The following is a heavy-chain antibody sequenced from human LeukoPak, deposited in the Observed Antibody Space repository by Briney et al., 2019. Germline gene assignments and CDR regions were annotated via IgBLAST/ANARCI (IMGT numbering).Heavy chain of an antibody. CDR3: ARGGNYWPQWWFDP. J-gene: IGHJ5*02. CDR2: IFYSGST. V-gene: IGHV4-39*07. D-gene: IGHD1-26*01. Sequence: SETLSLTCTVSSGSISTSNYYWGWVRQPPGKALEWIGNIFYSGSTYYSPSLKSRVTMSLDASKNQFSLELNSVTPADTAVYYCARGGNYWPQWWFDPWGRGTLVSVSS. CDR1: SGSISTSNYY.